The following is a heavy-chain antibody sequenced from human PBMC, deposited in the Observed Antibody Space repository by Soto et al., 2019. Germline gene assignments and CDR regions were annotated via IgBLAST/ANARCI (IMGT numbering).Heavy chain of an antibody. CDR2: IIPIFGTA. J-gene: IGHJ6*02. Sequence: ASVKVSCKASGGTFSSYAISWVRQAPGQGLEWMGGIIPIFGTANYAQKFQGRVTITADESTSTAYMELSSLRSEDTAVYYFAMRDRRGSGYWRYGMDVWGQGTTVTVSS. CDR1: GGTFSSYA. V-gene: IGHV1-69*13. CDR3: AMRDRRGSGYWRYGMDV. D-gene: IGHD3-22*01.